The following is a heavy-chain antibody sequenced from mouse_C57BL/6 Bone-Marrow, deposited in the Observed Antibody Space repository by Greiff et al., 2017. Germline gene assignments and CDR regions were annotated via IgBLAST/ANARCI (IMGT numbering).Heavy chain of an antibody. CDR2: IYPGSGST. J-gene: IGHJ4*01. V-gene: IGHV1-55*01. CDR3: ARWGDEYAMDY. D-gene: IGHD3-3*01. Sequence: VQLQQPGAELVKPGASVKMSCKASGYTFTSSWITWVKQRPGQGLEWIGDIYPGSGSTNYNEKFKSKATLTVDTSSSTAYLQLSSLTSEDSAVYYCARWGDEYAMDYWGQGTSVTVSS. CDR1: GYTFTSSW.